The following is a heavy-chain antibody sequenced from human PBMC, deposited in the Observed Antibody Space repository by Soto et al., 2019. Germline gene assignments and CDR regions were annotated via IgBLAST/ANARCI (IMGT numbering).Heavy chain of an antibody. CDR1: GFIFGAYG. CDR2: IWYDGSVK. CDR3: ARADCGGQCPCDY. Sequence: GGSLRLSCAASGFIFGAYGMHWVRQAPDKGLEWVAGIWYDGSVKTYADSVKGRFSISRDNSQNTVYLQMNTLSAEDTAVYYCARADCGGQCPCDYWSQGTLVTVSS. V-gene: IGHV3-33*01. J-gene: IGHJ4*02. D-gene: IGHD2-21*01.